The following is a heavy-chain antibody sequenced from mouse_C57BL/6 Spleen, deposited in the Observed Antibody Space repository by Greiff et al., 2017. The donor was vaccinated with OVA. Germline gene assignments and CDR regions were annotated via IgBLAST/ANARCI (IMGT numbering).Heavy chain of an antibody. CDR2: ISSGSSTI. J-gene: IGHJ3*01. Sequence: EVKLMESGGGLVKPGGSLKLSCAASGFTFSDYGMHWVRQAPEKGLEWVAYISSGSSTIYYADTVKGRFTISRDNAKNTLFLQMTSLRSKDTAMYYCARDGYDEGFAYWGQGTLVTVSA. D-gene: IGHD2-2*01. CDR3: ARDGYDEGFAY. CDR1: GFTFSDYG. V-gene: IGHV5-17*01.